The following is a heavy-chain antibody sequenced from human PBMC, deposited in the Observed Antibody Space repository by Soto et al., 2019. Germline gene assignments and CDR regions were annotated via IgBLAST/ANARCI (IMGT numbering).Heavy chain of an antibody. V-gene: IGHV1-69*12. CDR3: AREGVGATSRHDWFDP. CDR2: IIPIFGTA. Sequence: QVQLVQSGAEVKKPGSSVKVSCKASGGTFSSYAISWVRQAPGQGLEWMGGIIPIFGTANYAQKFQGRVTMTADESTSTAYMELSSLRSEDTAVYYCAREGVGATSRHDWFDPWGQGTLVTVSS. D-gene: IGHD1-26*01. J-gene: IGHJ5*02. CDR1: GGTFSSYA.